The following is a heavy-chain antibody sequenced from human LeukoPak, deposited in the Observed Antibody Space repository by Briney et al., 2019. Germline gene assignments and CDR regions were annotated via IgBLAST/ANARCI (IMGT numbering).Heavy chain of an antibody. CDR2: ISYDGSNK. Sequence: GGSLRLPCAASGFTFSSYDIHWVRQAPGKGLEWVAVISYDGSNKKYADSVKGRFTISRENSKNTVYLQMNSLRAEDTAVYYCARDAAGTFDYWGQGTLVTVSS. J-gene: IGHJ4*02. V-gene: IGHV3-30*03. CDR1: GFTFSSYD. D-gene: IGHD6-13*01. CDR3: ARDAAGTFDY.